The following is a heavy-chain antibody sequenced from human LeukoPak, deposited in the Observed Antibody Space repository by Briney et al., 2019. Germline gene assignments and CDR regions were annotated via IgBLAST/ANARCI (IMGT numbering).Heavy chain of an antibody. CDR1: GFTFSGFA. D-gene: IGHD3-9*01. Sequence: GGSRRLSCSASGFTFSGFAMHWARKAPGKGLKYFSAISSNGGSTYYADSVKGRFTISRDNSKNTLYLQMSSLRAEDTAVYYCVKDHVLRYFDWLFHFFDYWGQGTLVTVSS. CDR3: VKDHVLRYFDWLFHFFDY. J-gene: IGHJ4*02. CDR2: ISSNGGST. V-gene: IGHV3-64D*06.